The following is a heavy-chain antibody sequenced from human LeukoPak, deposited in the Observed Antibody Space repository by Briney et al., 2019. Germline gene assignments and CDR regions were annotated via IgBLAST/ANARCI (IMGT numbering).Heavy chain of an antibody. D-gene: IGHD2-2*01. V-gene: IGHV4-4*07. Sequence: SETLSLTCTVSGGSISSYYWSWIRQPAGKGLEWIGRIYTSGSTNYNPSLKSRVTMSVDTSKNQFSLKLSSVTAADTAVYYCARATPISSTSCYDIWGQGTMVTVSS. CDR2: IYTSGST. J-gene: IGHJ3*02. CDR3: ARATPISSTSCYDI. CDR1: GGSISSYY.